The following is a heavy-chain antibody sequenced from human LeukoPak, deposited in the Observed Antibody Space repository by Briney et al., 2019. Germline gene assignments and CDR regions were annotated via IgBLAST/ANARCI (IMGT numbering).Heavy chain of an antibody. J-gene: IGHJ3*02. Sequence: AASVKVSCKVSGYTLTELSMHWVRQAPGKGLEWMGGFDPEDGETIYAQKFQGRVTMTEDTSTGTAYMELSSLRSEDTASYYCATEAIVERRGSGTYYNSGAFDIWGLGTMVTVSS. D-gene: IGHD3-10*01. CDR1: GYTLTELS. CDR3: ATEAIVERRGSGTYYNSGAFDI. V-gene: IGHV1-24*01. CDR2: FDPEDGET.